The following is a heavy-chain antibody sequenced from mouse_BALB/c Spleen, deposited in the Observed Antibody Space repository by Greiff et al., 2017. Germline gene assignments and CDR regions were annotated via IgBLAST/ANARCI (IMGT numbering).Heavy chain of an antibody. J-gene: IGHJ3*01. Sequence: QVQLQQSGAELVRPGTSVKVSCKASGYAFTNYLIEWVKQRPGQGLEWIGVINPGSGGTNYNEKFKGKATLTADKSSSTAYMQLSSLTSDDSAVYFCARGNWDGVAYWGQGTLVTVSA. CDR1: GYAFTNYL. CDR2: INPGSGGT. CDR3: ARGNWDGVAY. V-gene: IGHV1-54*01. D-gene: IGHD4-1*01.